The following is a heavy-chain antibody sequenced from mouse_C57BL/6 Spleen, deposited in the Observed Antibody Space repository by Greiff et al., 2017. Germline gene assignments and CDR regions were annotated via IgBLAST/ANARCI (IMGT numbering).Heavy chain of an antibody. J-gene: IGHJ3*01. D-gene: IGHD1-1*01. Sequence: EVQLQQSGPELVKPGASVKIPCKASGYTFTDYNMDWVKQSHGKSLEWIGDINPNNGGTIYNQKFKGKATLTVDKSSSTAYMELRSLTSEDTAVYYCARFDSDYYGSSYVAWFAYWGQGTLVTVSA. V-gene: IGHV1-18*01. CDR2: INPNNGGT. CDR3: ARFDSDYYGSSYVAWFAY. CDR1: GYTFTDYN.